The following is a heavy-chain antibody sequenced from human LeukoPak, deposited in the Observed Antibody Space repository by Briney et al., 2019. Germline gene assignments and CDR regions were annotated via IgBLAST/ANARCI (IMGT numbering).Heavy chain of an antibody. CDR1: GASIDGSHW. CDR2: IYDSNT. D-gene: IGHD3-10*01. J-gene: IGHJ4*02. V-gene: IGHV4-4*02. CDR3: AGTENYGSGPDF. Sequence: PSETLSLTCGVSGASIDGSHWWSWVRQSPGKGLEWIGEIYDSNTVYHPSLQSRVTISVDKSRNRLSLTLSSVTAADTAVYFCAGTENYGSGPDFWGRGTLVTVSS.